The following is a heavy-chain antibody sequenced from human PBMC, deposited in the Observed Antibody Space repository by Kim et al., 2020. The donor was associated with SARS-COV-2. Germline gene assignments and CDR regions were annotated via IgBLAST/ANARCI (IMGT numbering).Heavy chain of an antibody. V-gene: IGHV3-30*04. D-gene: IGHD3-10*01. CDR2: ISYDGSNK. CDR1: GFTFSSYA. CDR3: AREGEEDGSLWFGELLSKVVTAIQYFQH. Sequence: GGSLRLSCAASGFTFSSYAMHWVRQAPGKGLEWVAVISYDGSNKYYADSVKGRFTISRDNSKNTLYLQMNSLRAEDTAVYYCAREGEEDGSLWFGELLSKVVTAIQYFQHWGQGTLVTVSS. J-gene: IGHJ1*01.